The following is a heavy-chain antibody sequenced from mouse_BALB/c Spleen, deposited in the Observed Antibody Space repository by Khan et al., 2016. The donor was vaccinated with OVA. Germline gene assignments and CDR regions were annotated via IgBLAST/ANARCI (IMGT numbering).Heavy chain of an antibody. Sequence: VQLQQSGAELVRPGALVKLSCKASGFNIKDYYIHWVKQRPEQGLEWIGWIDPENGNDIYDPKFQDKASITADTSSNTAYLQLNSLTSEDTAVSYCARSGYEAWFAYWGQGTLVSVSA. CDR1: GFNIKDYY. CDR2: IDPENGND. V-gene: IGHV14-1*02. J-gene: IGHJ3*01. D-gene: IGHD3-1*01. CDR3: ARSGYEAWFAY.